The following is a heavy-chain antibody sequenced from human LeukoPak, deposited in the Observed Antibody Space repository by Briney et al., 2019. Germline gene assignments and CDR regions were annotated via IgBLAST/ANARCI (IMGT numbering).Heavy chain of an antibody. D-gene: IGHD3-9*01. J-gene: IGHJ6*04. CDR2: IYHSGST. CDR1: GYSIRSGYY. Sequence: PSETLSLTCAVSGYSIRSGYYWGWIRQPPGKGLEWIGTIYHSGSTYYNPSLKSRVTISLDTSKNQFSLKLSSMTAADTAVYYCARVRMTGTLDVWGKGTTVTVSS. V-gene: IGHV4-38-2*01. CDR3: ARVRMTGTLDV.